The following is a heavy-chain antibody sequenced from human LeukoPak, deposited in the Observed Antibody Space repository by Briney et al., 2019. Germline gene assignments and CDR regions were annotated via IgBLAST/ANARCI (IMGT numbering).Heavy chain of an antibody. D-gene: IGHD3-22*01. CDR1: GFTFRNYG. Sequence: GGSLRLSCAVSGFTFRNYGMHWVRQAPGKGLEWVAVISYDERDKYYGVSVKGRFTNCRDNSKNTLFLQMNSLRAEDTAGYFCAKDFRRADYYDSSGYYRMIDYWGQGTLVTVSS. CDR3: AKDFRRADYYDSSGYYRMIDY. V-gene: IGHV3-30*18. J-gene: IGHJ4*02. CDR2: ISYDERDK.